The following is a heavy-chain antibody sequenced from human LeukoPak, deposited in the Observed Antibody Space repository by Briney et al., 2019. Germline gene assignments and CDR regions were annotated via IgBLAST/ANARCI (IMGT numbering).Heavy chain of an antibody. CDR3: ARRRQYNWNDAYYYGMDV. Sequence: GESLKISCKGSGYTFPTYWIGWVRQMPGKGLEWMGIIYPDDSDAKYSPSFQGQVTISVDKSTSTAYLQWSSLKASDTAMYYCARRRQYNWNDAYYYGMDVRGQGTTVTVSS. D-gene: IGHD1-1*01. V-gene: IGHV5-51*01. CDR1: GYTFPTYW. J-gene: IGHJ6*02. CDR2: IYPDDSDA.